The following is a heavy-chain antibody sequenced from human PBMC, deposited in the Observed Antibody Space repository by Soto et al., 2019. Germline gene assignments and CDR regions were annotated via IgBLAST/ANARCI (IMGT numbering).Heavy chain of an antibody. V-gene: IGHV4-31*03. CDR2: IYYSGST. J-gene: IGHJ6*02. CDR1: GGSISSGGYY. CDR3: ERGHCTNGVCYSDYGMDV. Sequence: PSETLSLTCTVSGGSISSGGYYWSWIRQHPGKGLEWIGYIYYSGSTYYNPSLKSRATISVDTSKNQFSLKLSSVTAAATAVYYCERGHCTNGVCYSDYGMDVWGQGTRVTVSS. D-gene: IGHD2-8*01.